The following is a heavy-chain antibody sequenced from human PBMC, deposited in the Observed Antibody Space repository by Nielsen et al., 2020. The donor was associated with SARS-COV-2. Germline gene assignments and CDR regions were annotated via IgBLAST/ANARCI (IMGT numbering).Heavy chain of an antibody. Sequence: GGSLRLSCAASGFTFSSYGMHWVRQAPGKGLEWVAVISYDGSNKYYADPVKGRFTISRDNSKNTLYLQMNSLRAEDTAVYYCARGLPAAIIRHLVPLDYWGQGTLVTVSS. CDR1: GFTFSSYG. V-gene: IGHV3-30*03. CDR2: ISYDGSNK. D-gene: IGHD2-2*02. J-gene: IGHJ4*02. CDR3: ARGLPAAIIRHLVPLDY.